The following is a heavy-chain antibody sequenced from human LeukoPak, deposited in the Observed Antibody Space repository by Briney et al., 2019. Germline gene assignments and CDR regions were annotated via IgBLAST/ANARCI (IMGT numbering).Heavy chain of an antibody. CDR1: GFTFSSYA. CDR2: ISGSGDNT. J-gene: IGHJ4*02. Sequence: GGSLRLSCAASGFTFSSYAMSWVRQAPGKGLEWVSVISGSGDNTYYADSVKGRFTISRDNSKNTLYLQINSLRAEDTAVYYCARGGYFDYWGQGTLVTVSS. CDR3: ARGGYFDY. V-gene: IGHV3-23*01.